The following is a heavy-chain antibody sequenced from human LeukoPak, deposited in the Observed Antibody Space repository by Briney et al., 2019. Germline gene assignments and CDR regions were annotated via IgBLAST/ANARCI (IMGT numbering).Heavy chain of an antibody. CDR3: TTGYSGYDFGY. CDR1: GFTVSSNY. D-gene: IGHD5-12*01. CDR2: IKSKTDGGTT. J-gene: IGHJ4*02. Sequence: PGGSLRLSCAASGFTVSSNYMSWVRQAPGKGPEWVGRIKSKTDGGTTDYAAPVKGRFTISRDDSKNTLYLQMNSLKTEDTAVYYCTTGYSGYDFGYWGQGTLVTVSS. V-gene: IGHV3-15*01.